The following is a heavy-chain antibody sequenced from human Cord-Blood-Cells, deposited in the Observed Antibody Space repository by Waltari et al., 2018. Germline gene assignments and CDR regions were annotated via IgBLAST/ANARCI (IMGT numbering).Heavy chain of an antibody. V-gene: IGHV1-18*04. Sequence: QVQLVQSGAEVKKPGASVKVSCKASGYTFTSYGISWVRQAPGQGLEWMGWVSAYNGNTNSAQKLRGRVTMTTGTSTGTGYMELRSRRSDDTAVYYRARARYSSRLYGGYYFDYWGQGTLVTVSA. J-gene: IGHJ4*02. CDR2: VSAYNGNT. CDR3: ARARYSSRLYGGYYFDY. CDR1: GYTFTSYG. D-gene: IGHD6-13*01.